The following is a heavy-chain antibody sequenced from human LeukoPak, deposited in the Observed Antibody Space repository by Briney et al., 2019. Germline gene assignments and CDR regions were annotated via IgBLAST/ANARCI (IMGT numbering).Heavy chain of an antibody. CDR2: IIPIFGTA. CDR1: GGTFSSYA. D-gene: IGHD5-18*01. CDR3: ARDWVRYSYDQYDAFDI. Sequence: SVKVSCKASGGTFSSYAINWVRQAPGQGLEWMGGIIPIFGTANYAQKFQGRVTITADKSTNTAYMELSRLRSDDTAVYYCARDWVRYSYDQYDAFDIWGQGTMVTVSS. V-gene: IGHV1-69*06. J-gene: IGHJ3*02.